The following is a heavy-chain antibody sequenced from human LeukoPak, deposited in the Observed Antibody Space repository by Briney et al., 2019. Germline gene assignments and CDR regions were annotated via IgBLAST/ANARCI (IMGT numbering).Heavy chain of an antibody. D-gene: IGHD2-2*01. CDR2: ISSSSSTL. J-gene: IGHJ4*02. V-gene: IGHV3-48*01. Sequence: GGSLRLSYAASGFTFSSYSMNWVRQAPGKGLGWISYISSSSSTLYYADSVKGRFTISRDNAQNSLYLQMNSLRAEDTAVYYCARGYCSSTSCYNEVIGHWGQGTLVTVSS. CDR3: ARGYCSSTSCYNEVIGH. CDR1: GFTFSSYS.